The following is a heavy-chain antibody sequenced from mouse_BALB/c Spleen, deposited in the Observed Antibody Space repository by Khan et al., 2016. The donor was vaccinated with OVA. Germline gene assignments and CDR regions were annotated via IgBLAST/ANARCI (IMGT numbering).Heavy chain of an antibody. CDR1: GYSFTGYF. Sequence: EVQLKESGPELVRPGASVKISCKASGYSFTGYFMNWVMQSHGKSLEWIGRINPHIGETFYNQRFKDKATLTVDESSSTAHMELRSLASEDSAVYYCTRIYSSDFDYWGQGTTLTVSS. J-gene: IGHJ2*01. D-gene: IGHD1-1*01. CDR3: TRIYSSDFDY. CDR2: INPHIGET. V-gene: IGHV1-20*02.